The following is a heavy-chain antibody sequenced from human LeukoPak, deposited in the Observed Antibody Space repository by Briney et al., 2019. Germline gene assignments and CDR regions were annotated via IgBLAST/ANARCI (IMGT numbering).Heavy chain of an antibody. CDR2: ISGSGGST. CDR1: GFTFSSYA. V-gene: IGHV3-23*01. CDR3: AKDETDSSGYYWIS. J-gene: IGHJ4*02. Sequence: GGSLRLSCAASGFTFSSYAMSWVRQAPGKGLEWVGAISGSGGSTYYADSVKGRFTISRDNSKNTLYLQMNSLRAEDTAVYYCAKDETDSSGYYWISWGQGTLVTVSS. D-gene: IGHD3-22*01.